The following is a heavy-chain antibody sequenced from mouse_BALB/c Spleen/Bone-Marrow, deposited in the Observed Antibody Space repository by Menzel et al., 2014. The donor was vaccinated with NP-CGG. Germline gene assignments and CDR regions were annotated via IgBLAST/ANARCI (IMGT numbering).Heavy chain of an antibody. D-gene: IGHD2-4*01. J-gene: IGHJ4*01. Sequence: QVQLQQSGAELGMPGASVKMSCKASGYTFTDNWMYWVKQRPGQGLEWIGAIDTSDSYTNFNRKFMGKASLTVDASSSTAYMQVSSLTSDDSAVYYCARGGHDFSLDYWGQGTSVTVSS. V-gene: IGHV1-69*01. CDR1: GYTFTDNW. CDR3: ARGGHDFSLDY. CDR2: IDTSDSYT.